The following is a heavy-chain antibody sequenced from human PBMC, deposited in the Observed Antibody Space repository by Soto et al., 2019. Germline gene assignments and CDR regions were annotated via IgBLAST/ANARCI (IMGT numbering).Heavy chain of an antibody. J-gene: IGHJ5*01. CDR1: GYTFTSYA. CDR3: ARGRIAAGWFDS. D-gene: IGHD3-10*01. CDR2: INAGNGNT. Sequence: QVQLVQSGADVKKPGASVKVSCKASGYTFTSYAMHWVRQAPGQRLEWMGWINAGNGNTKYSQKFQGRVTLTRDTSASTAYMELSSLRSEDTAVYYCARGRIAAGWFDSWGPGNLVTVSS. V-gene: IGHV1-3*01.